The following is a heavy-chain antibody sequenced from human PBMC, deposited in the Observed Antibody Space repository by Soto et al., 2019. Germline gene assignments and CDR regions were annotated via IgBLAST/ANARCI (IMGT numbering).Heavy chain of an antibody. CDR3: AKDVIVGLGYRHGDSYYYGMDV. J-gene: IGHJ6*02. D-gene: IGHD5-18*01. Sequence: VQLVESGGGVVQPGRSLRLSCAASGFTFSSYGMNWVRQAPGKGLEWVAVISYDGSSKYYADSVKGRLTISRDNSKKXLYLQMNSLRAEDTAVYYCAKDVIVGLGYRHGDSYYYGMDVWGQGTTVTVSS. CDR1: GFTFSSYG. V-gene: IGHV3-30*18. CDR2: ISYDGSSK.